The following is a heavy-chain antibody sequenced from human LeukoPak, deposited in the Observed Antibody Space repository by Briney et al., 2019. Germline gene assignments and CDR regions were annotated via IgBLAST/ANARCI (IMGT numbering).Heavy chain of an antibody. CDR2: INHSGST. D-gene: IGHD5-18*01. V-gene: IGHV4-34*01. CDR3: ARGGSDTAMVIPGGNFDP. Sequence: SETLSLSCAVYGGSFSSYYWSWIRQPPGKGLEWIGEINHSGSTNYNPSLKSRVTISVDTSKNQFSLKLSSVTAADTAVYYCARGGSDTAMVIPGGNFDPWGQGTLLTVSS. CDR1: GGSFSSYY. J-gene: IGHJ5*02.